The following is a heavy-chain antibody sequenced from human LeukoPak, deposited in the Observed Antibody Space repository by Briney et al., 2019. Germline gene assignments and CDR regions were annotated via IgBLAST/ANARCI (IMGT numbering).Heavy chain of an antibody. CDR1: GGSISSYY. CDR2: IYYSGST. V-gene: IGHV4-59*01. D-gene: IGHD1-26*01. CDR3: ARGLRLASGWELRAFDI. Sequence: SETLSLTCTVSGGSISSYYWSWIRQPPGKGLEWIGYIYYSGSTNYNPSLKSRVTISVDTSKNQFSLKLSSVTAADTAVYYCARGLRLASGWELRAFDIWGQGTMVTVSS. J-gene: IGHJ3*02.